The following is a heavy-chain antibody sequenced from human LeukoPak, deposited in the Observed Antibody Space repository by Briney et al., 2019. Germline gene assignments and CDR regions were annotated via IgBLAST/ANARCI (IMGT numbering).Heavy chain of an antibody. V-gene: IGHV3-7*01. CDR1: GFTFSSYW. CDR2: IKQDGSEK. D-gene: IGHD6-19*01. J-gene: IGHJ3*02. Sequence: HPGGSLRLSCAASGFTFSSYWMSWVRQAPGKGLEWVANIKQDGSEKYYVDSVKGRFTISRDNAKNSLYLQMNSLRAEDTAVYYCARDTPIAVAGRFAFDIWGQGTMVTVSS. CDR3: ARDTPIAVAGRFAFDI.